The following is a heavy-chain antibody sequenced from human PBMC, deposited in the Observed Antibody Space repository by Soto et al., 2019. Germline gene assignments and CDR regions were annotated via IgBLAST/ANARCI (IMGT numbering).Heavy chain of an antibody. CDR1: GYSIGSSNW. J-gene: IGHJ4*02. CDR2: IYYSGTT. D-gene: IGHD1-26*01. CDR3: ARREIKGPIDD. Sequence: QVQLQESGPGLVKPSDTLSLTCAVSGYSIGSSNWWGWIRQPPGKGLEWIGYIYYSGTTYYNPSLKSRVTXSEXTSKKQFSLKLTSVTAVDTAVYYCARREIKGPIDDWGQGTLVTVSS. V-gene: IGHV4-28*01.